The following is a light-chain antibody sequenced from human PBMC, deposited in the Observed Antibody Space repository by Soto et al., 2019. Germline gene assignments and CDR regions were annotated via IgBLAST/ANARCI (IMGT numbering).Light chain of an antibody. CDR2: GAS. Sequence: EIVLTQSPGTLSLSPGERATLSCRASQSVSSGYLAWYQQKPGQAPRLLIYGASTRATGIPDRFSGSGSGTDFTLTIRRLEPEDFAVYYCQQYNNWPRTFGQGTKVDIK. CDR3: QQYNNWPRT. J-gene: IGKJ1*01. V-gene: IGKV3-20*01. CDR1: QSVSSGY.